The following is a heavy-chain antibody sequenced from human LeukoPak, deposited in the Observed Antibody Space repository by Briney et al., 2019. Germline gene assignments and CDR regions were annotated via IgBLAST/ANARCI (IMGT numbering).Heavy chain of an antibody. CDR2: ISSSSSTI. CDR1: GFTFSDYS. Sequence: GGSLRLSCAASGFTFSDYSMNWVRQAPGKGLEWVSFISSSSSTIYYADSVKGRFTISRDNAQNSVYLQMNSLRAEDTAVYYCARETRRGTNFDYWGQRTQVTVSS. V-gene: IGHV3-48*01. J-gene: IGHJ4*02. CDR3: ARETRRGTNFDY.